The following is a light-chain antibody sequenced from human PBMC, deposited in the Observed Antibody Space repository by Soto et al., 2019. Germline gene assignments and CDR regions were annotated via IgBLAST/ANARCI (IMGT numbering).Light chain of an antibody. V-gene: IGKV1-5*01. CDR2: DSS. CDR3: LQYHNSRT. J-gene: IGKJ1*01. CDR1: QSISPW. Sequence: DIQMTQSPSALSGSVGDRFTITCRASQSISPWLAWYQQKPGKAPKLLIFDSSNLESGVPSRFSGSGSGTEFTLTISSLQPDDFATYYCLQYHNSRTFGQGTKVDIK.